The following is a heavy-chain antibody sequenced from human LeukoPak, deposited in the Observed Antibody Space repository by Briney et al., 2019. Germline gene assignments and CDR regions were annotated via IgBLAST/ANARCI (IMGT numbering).Heavy chain of an antibody. CDR2: IYYSGST. V-gene: IGHV4-59*01. J-gene: IGHJ4*02. Sequence: WETLSLTCTVSGGSISSYYWSWIRQPTGKGLEWIGYIYYSGSTNYNPSLKSRVTISVDTSKNQFSLKLSSVTAADTAVYYCARVSRSWSGYYPYYFDYWGQGTLVTVSS. CDR3: ARVSRSWSGYYPYYFDY. D-gene: IGHD3-3*01. CDR1: GGSISSYY.